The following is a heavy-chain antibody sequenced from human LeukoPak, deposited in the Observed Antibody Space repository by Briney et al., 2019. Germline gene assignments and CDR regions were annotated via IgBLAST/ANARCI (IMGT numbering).Heavy chain of an antibody. D-gene: IGHD2-15*01. CDR2: MNPNSGNT. CDR1: GYTFTSYD. Sequence: ASVKVSCKASGYTFTSYDINWVRQATGQGLVWMRWMNPNSGNTGYAQKFQGRVTMTRDTSISTAYMELSSLRSEDTAVYYCARVYCSGGSCSESFDYLGQGTLVTVSS. J-gene: IGHJ4*02. V-gene: IGHV1-8*01. CDR3: ARVYCSGGSCSESFDY.